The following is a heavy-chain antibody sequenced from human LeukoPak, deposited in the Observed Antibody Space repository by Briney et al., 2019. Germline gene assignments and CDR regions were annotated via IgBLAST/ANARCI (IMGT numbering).Heavy chain of an antibody. D-gene: IGHD4-17*01. CDR3: ARHSYGDYEYYYYMDV. CDR2: IYPGDSDT. J-gene: IGHJ6*03. CDR1: GYSFTSYW. V-gene: IGHV5-51*01. Sequence: GESLKISCKGSGYSFTSYWIGWVRQMPGKGLEWMGIIYPGDSDTRYSPSFQGQVTISADKSISTAYLRWSSLKASDTAMYYCARHSYGDYEYYYYMDVWGKGTTVTVSS.